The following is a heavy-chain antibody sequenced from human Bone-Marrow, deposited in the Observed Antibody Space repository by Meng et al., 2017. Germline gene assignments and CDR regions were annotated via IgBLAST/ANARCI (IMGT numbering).Heavy chain of an antibody. CDR1: GCTFSSYS. CDR3: ASQYCGGDCYSGNYYYGMDV. Sequence: GESLKISCAASGCTFSSYSMNWVRQAPGKGLEWVSSISSSSSYIYYADSVKGRFTISRDNAKNSLYLQMNSLRAEDTAVDYCASQYCGGDCYSGNYYYGMDVWGQGPTVTVSS. V-gene: IGHV3-21*01. J-gene: IGHJ6*02. D-gene: IGHD2-21*02. CDR2: ISSSSSYI.